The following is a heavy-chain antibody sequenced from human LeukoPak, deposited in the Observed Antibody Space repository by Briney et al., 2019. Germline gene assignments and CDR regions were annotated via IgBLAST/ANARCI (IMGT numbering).Heavy chain of an antibody. V-gene: IGHV1-2*02. CDR1: GYTFTGYY. Sequence: ASVKVSCKASGYTFTGYYMHWVRQAPGQGLEWMGWINPNSGGTNYAQKFQGRVTMTRDTSISTAYMELSRLRSDDTAVYYCARDVGEYCSSTSCYASDKWGQGTLVTASS. CDR2: INPNSGGT. D-gene: IGHD2-2*01. CDR3: ARDVGEYCSSTSCYASDK. J-gene: IGHJ4*02.